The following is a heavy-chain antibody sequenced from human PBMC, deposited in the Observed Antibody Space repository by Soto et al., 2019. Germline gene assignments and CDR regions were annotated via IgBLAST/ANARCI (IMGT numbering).Heavy chain of an antibody. CDR1: GFTFSSYG. J-gene: IGHJ6*03. CDR2: ISYDGSNK. CDR3: GRWGTTSSYDIDA. D-gene: IGHD7-27*01. V-gene: IGHV3-30*03. Sequence: PGGSLRLSCAASGFTFSSYGMHWVRQAPGKGLEWVAVISYDGSNKYYADSVKGRFTISRDNSKNTLYLQMNSLRAEDTAVYYCGRWGTTSSYDIDARGKRNTATVLL.